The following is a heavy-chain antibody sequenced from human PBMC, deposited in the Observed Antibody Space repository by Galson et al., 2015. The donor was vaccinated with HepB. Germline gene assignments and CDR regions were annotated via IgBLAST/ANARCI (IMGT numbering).Heavy chain of an antibody. CDR1: GFTFSSYS. CDR2: ISGSGGST. Sequence: SLRLSCAASGFTFSSYSMNWVRQAPGKGLEWVSAISGSGGSTYYADSVKGRFTISRDNSKNTLYLQMNSLRAEDTAVYYCAKDRDTYYYGSGAGGFYFDYWGQGTLVTVSS. CDR3: AKDRDTYYYGSGAGGFYFDY. V-gene: IGHV3-23*01. D-gene: IGHD3-10*01. J-gene: IGHJ4*02.